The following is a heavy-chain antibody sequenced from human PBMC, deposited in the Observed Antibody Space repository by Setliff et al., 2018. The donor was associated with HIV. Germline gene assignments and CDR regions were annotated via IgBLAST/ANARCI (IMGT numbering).Heavy chain of an antibody. CDR2: IYGSGTT. CDR1: GASMTSHY. CDR3: AGVLSSGYYDGP. J-gene: IGHJ5*02. D-gene: IGHD3-22*01. V-gene: IGHV4-59*11. Sequence: PSETLSLTCSVAGASMTSHYLTWIRQPRGMGLEWIGNIYGSGTTKYNPSLRSRVTISADTSKNQFSLKLRSVTAADTAVYYCAGVLSSGYYDGPWGQGTLVTVSS.